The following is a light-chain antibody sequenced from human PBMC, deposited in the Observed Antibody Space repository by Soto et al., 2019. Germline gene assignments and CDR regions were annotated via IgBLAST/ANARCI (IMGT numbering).Light chain of an antibody. V-gene: IGKV1-12*01. J-gene: IGKJ2*01. CDR2: AAS. CDR3: QQANSFPYT. CDR1: QGINSW. Sequence: DIQMTQSPSSVSAAGGDRVTITCRASQGINSWLAWYQQKPGKAPKLLIYAASSLQSGLPSRFSGSGSGTDFTLTNSSLKPEDFATYYCQQANSFPYTFGQGNKLDIK.